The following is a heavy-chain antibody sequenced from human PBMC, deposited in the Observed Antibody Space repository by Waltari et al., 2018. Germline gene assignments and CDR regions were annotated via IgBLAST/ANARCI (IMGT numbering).Heavy chain of an antibody. V-gene: IGHV4-31*03. CDR2: IYYSGST. D-gene: IGHD6-19*01. J-gene: IGHJ4*02. Sequence: QVQLQESGPGLVKPSQTLSLTCTVSGGSISSGGYYWSWIRQHPGKGLEWIGYIYYSGSTYYNPSLKSRVTISVDTSKNQFSPKLSSVTAADTAVYYCARYYSSGWYDVADWGQGTLVTVSS. CDR1: GGSISSGGYY. CDR3: ARYYSSGWYDVAD.